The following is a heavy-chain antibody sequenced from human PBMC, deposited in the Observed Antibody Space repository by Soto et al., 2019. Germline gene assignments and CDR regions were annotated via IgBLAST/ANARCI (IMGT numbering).Heavy chain of an antibody. CDR2: IFWDDDK. CDR3: EHVRSGPRIEDYLGYYFDY. Sequence: QITLRESGPTLVKPTQTLTLTCTFSGFSLNTREVGVGWIRQPPGKALEWLALIFWDDDKRYSPSLKTRLTISKDTSKSQVVLTMTNMDPVDTATYYCEHVRSGPRIEDYLGYYFDYWGQGTLVTVSS. D-gene: IGHD4-17*01. V-gene: IGHV2-5*02. CDR1: GFSLNTREVG. J-gene: IGHJ4*02.